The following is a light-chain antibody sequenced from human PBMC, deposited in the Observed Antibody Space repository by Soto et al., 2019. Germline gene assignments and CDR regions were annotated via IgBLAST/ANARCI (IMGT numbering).Light chain of an antibody. V-gene: IGLV2-8*01. CDR3: NSFAGSAHVV. J-gene: IGLJ2*01. CDR2: DVS. CDR1: SSDVGAYNY. Sequence: QSALAQPPSASGSPGQSVTISCTGNSSDVGAYNYVSWYQQHPGKAPKLIIYDVSQRPSGVPDRFSGSKSGNTASLTVSGLQAEDEAVYYCNSFAGSAHVVFGGGTKVTVL.